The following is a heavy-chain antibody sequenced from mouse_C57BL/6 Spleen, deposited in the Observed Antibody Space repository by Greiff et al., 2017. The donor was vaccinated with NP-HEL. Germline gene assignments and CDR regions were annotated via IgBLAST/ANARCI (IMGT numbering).Heavy chain of an antibody. CDR2: INPNNGGT. V-gene: IGHV1-18*01. J-gene: IGHJ4*01. Sequence: EVQLQQSGPELVKPGASVKIPCKASGYTFTDYNMDWVKQSHGKSLEWIGDINPNNGGTIYNQKFKGKATLTVDKSSSTAYMKLRSLTSEDTAVYYCARPVYYGSSYGAMDYWGQGTSVTVSS. CDR1: GYTFTDYN. D-gene: IGHD1-1*01. CDR3: ARPVYYGSSYGAMDY.